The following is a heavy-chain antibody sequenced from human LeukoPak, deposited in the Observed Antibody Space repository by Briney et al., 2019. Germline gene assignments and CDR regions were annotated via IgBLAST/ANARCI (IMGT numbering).Heavy chain of an antibody. Sequence: SETLSLICTVSGRSISGYYWSWLRHPPGKGLEWLGYVYYTGSTRYNPPLESRVTISADTSKTQFSLKLRSLTAADTAIYYCARDERFVRGIITTWGAFDLWGQGTLVTVSS. CDR3: ARDERFVRGIITTWGAFDL. V-gene: IGHV4-59*01. D-gene: IGHD3-10*01. J-gene: IGHJ3*01. CDR1: GRSISGYY. CDR2: VYYTGST.